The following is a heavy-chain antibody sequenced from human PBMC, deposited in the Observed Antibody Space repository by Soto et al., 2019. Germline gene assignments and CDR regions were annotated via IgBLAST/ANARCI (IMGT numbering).Heavy chain of an antibody. D-gene: IGHD6-13*01. Sequence: SETLSLTCAVSGGSISSSNWWSWVRQPPGKGLEWIGEIYHSGSTNYNPSLKNRVTISVDKSKNQFSLTLSSVTAADTAVYYCARNIAAAARGGAFDIWGQGTMVTVSS. CDR2: IYHSGST. CDR3: ARNIAAAARGGAFDI. CDR1: GGSISSSNW. J-gene: IGHJ3*02. V-gene: IGHV4-4*02.